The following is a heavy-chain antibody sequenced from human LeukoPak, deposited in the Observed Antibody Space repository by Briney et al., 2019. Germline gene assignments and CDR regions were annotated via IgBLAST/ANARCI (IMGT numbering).Heavy chain of an antibody. D-gene: IGHD4-17*01. CDR2: ISWNSGNI. CDR3: AKDNYAS. J-gene: IGHJ5*02. CDR1: GFTFDDYA. Sequence: GGSLRLSCAASGFTFDDYAMHWVRQAPGKGLEWVSGISWNSGNIGYADSVKGRFTISRDDAKNSLYLQMNSLRAEDTALYYCAKDNYASWGQGTLVTVSS. V-gene: IGHV3-9*01.